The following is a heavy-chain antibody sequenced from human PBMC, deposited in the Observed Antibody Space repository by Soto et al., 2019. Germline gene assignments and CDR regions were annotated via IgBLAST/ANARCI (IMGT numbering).Heavy chain of an antibody. D-gene: IGHD4-17*01. CDR3: ARDGYGDYPVDY. J-gene: IGHJ4*02. Sequence: EVQLVESGGGLVQPGGSLRLSCAASGLTFSSYWMHWVRQAPGKGLVWVSRINSDGSSTSYADSVKGRFTISRDNAKNTLYLHMNSLRAEDTAMYYCARDGYGDYPVDYWGQGTLVTVSS. CDR1: GLTFSSYW. V-gene: IGHV3-74*01. CDR2: INSDGSST.